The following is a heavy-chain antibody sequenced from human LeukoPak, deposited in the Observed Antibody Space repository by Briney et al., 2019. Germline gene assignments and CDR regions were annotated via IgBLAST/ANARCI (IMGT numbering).Heavy chain of an antibody. D-gene: IGHD2-2*01. V-gene: IGHV4-59*11. CDR3: ARRRLVPYAFDI. CDR1: GGSISSHY. J-gene: IGHJ3*02. CDR2: MHYRGNT. Sequence: SETLSLTCTVSGGSISSHYWSWIRQSPGKGLEWIGFMHYRGNTNSNPSLRSRVTISMDTSKNQFSLKLSSVTAADTAVYYCARRRLVPYAFDIWGQGTMVTVSS.